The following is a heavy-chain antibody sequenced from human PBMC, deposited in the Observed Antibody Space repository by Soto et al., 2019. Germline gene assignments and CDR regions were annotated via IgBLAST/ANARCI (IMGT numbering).Heavy chain of an antibody. CDR1: GYSFTSYW. V-gene: IGHV5-10-1*01. Sequence: GESLKISCKGSGYSFTSYWISLVRQMPGKGLEWLGRIDPSDSYTNYSPSFQGHVTISADKSISTAYLQWSSLKASDTAMYYCARSLYCSSTSCYSHGMDVWGQGTTVTVSS. CDR3: ARSLYCSSTSCYSHGMDV. D-gene: IGHD2-2*02. CDR2: IDPSDSYT. J-gene: IGHJ6*02.